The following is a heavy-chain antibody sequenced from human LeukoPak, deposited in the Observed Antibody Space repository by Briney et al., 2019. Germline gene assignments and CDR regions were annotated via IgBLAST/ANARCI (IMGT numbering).Heavy chain of an antibody. Sequence: ASVKVSCKASGGTFSSYAISWVRQAPGQGLEWMGGIIPIFGTANYAQKFQGRVTITADKSTSTAYMELSSLRSEDTAVYYCAKAPVTSCRGAFCYPFDYWGQGTLVTVSS. CDR3: AKAPVTSCRGAFCYPFDY. D-gene: IGHD2-15*01. CDR2: IIPIFGTA. J-gene: IGHJ4*02. V-gene: IGHV1-69*06. CDR1: GGTFSSYA.